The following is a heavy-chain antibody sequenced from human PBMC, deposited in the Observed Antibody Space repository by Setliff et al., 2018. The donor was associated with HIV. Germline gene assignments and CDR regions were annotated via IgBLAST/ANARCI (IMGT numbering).Heavy chain of an antibody. CDR3: ARERDSSGPVADAFDI. V-gene: IGHV3-23*01. D-gene: IGHD3-22*01. Sequence: PGGSLRLSCAANGFSFSSYAMSWVRQAPGKGLEWVSGIGGSGGSSYYADSVKGRFTISRDNPKNSLFLQADSLRVEDTAVYYCARERDSSGPVADAFDIWGQGAVVTVSS. CDR2: IGGSGGSS. CDR1: GFSFSSYA. J-gene: IGHJ3*02.